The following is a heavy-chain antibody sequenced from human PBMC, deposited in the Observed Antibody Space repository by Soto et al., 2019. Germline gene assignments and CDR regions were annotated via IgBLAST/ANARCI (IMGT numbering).Heavy chain of an antibody. D-gene: IGHD6-13*01. V-gene: IGHV4-30-4*01. CDR2: ICYSGST. Sequence: PSETLSLTCTVSGGSISSGDYYWSWIRQPPGKGLEWIGYICYSGSTYYNPSLKSRVTISVDTSKNQFSLKLSSVTAADTAVYYCARDLAAGTLMDVWGQGTTVTVSS. CDR1: GGSISSGDYY. J-gene: IGHJ6*02. CDR3: ARDLAAGTLMDV.